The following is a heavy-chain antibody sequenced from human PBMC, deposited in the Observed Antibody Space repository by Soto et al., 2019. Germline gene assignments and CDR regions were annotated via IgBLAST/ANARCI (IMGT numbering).Heavy chain of an antibody. V-gene: IGHV4-34*01. CDR2: INHSGST. CDR3: ARESGTAMVRGRWYYYGMDV. J-gene: IGHJ6*02. CDR1: GGSFSGYY. Sequence: SETLSLTCAVYGGSFSGYYWSWIRQPPGKGLEWIGEINHSGSTNYNPSLKSRVTISVDTSKNQFSLKLSSVTAADTAVYYCARESGTAMVRGRWYYYGMDVWGQGTTVTVSS. D-gene: IGHD3-10*01.